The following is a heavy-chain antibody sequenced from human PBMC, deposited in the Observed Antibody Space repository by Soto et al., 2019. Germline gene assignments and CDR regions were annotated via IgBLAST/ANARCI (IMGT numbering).Heavy chain of an antibody. CDR3: AKDGEPHDYGDPIYYYYGMGV. J-gene: IGHJ6*02. Sequence: GGSLRLSCAASGFTFSSYGMHWVRQAPGKGLEWVAVISYDGSNKYYADSVKGRFTISRDNSKNTLYLQMNSLRAEDTAVYYCAKDGEPHDYGDPIYYYYGMGVWGQGTTVTVSS. CDR1: GFTFSSYG. V-gene: IGHV3-30*18. D-gene: IGHD4-17*01. CDR2: ISYDGSNK.